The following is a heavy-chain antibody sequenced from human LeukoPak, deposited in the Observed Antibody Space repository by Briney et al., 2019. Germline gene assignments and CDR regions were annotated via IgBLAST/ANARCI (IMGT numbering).Heavy chain of an antibody. CDR2: INHSGST. D-gene: IGHD5-12*01. V-gene: IGHV4-34*01. Sequence: SETLSLTCAVYGGSFSGYYWSWIRQPPGKGLEWIGEINHSGSTNYNPSLKSRVTISVDTSKNQFSLRLSSVTAADTAVYYCARARWGGYSDYWGQGTLVTVSS. CDR3: ARARWGGYSDY. J-gene: IGHJ4*02. CDR1: GGSFSGYY.